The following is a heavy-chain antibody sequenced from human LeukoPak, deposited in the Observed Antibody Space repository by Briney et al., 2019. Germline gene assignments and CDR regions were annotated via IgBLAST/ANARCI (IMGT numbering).Heavy chain of an antibody. V-gene: IGHV3-72*01. CDR2: TRNKANSYIT. D-gene: IGHD1-26*01. Sequence: PGGSLRLSCAASGFTFSDHFLDWVRQAPGKGLEWVGRTRNKANSYITEYAAPVKGRFTISRDDSKNSLYLQMSSLKTDDTAMYYCASIRGTFGYWGQGTLATVSS. CDR3: ASIRGTFGY. J-gene: IGHJ4*02. CDR1: GFTFSDHF.